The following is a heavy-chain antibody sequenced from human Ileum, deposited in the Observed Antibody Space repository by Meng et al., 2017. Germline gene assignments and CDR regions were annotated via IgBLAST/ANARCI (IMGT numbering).Heavy chain of an antibody. Sequence: ASVKVSCKASGYNFNNYDISWVRQAPGQGLEWVGWISGNTGNTNYAHDLRGRVNLTRDTSTSTAYMELGSLRSDDTAVYYCARGSGSSSRGYDYWGRGTLVTVSS. CDR1: GYNFNNYD. V-gene: IGHV1-18*01. CDR3: ARGSGSSSRGYDY. D-gene: IGHD6-19*01. CDR2: ISGNTGNT. J-gene: IGHJ4*02.